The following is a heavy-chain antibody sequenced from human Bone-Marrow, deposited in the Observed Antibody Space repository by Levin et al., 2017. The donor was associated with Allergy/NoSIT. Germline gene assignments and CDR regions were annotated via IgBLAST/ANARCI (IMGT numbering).Heavy chain of an antibody. Sequence: GESLKISCKFSGNTFVTSWIGWVRQMPGKGLEWMGIIFAGDSDTRYSPSFEGQVTISADKSTTAAYLQWSSLKASDTAMYYCARLGNYGANSRLDYWGQGTQVTVSP. D-gene: IGHD4-23*01. CDR3: ARLGNYGANSRLDY. J-gene: IGHJ4*02. CDR2: IFAGDSDT. CDR1: GNTFVTSW. V-gene: IGHV5-51*01.